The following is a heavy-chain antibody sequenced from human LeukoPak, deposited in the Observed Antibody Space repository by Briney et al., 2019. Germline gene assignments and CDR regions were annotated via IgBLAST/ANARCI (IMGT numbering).Heavy chain of an antibody. Sequence: ASVKVSCKASGGTFSSYAISWVRQAPGQGLEWMGGIIPIFGTANYAQKFQGRVTITTDESTSTAYMELSSLRSEDTAVYYCASPWGVKNCSSTSCLVQFDYWGQGTLVTVSS. D-gene: IGHD2-2*01. V-gene: IGHV1-69*05. CDR1: GGTFSSYA. J-gene: IGHJ4*02. CDR3: ASPWGVKNCSSTSCLVQFDY. CDR2: IIPIFGTA.